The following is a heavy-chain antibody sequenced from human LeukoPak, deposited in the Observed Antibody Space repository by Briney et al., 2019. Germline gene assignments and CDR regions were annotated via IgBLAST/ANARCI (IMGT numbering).Heavy chain of an antibody. CDR3: VRIVGATLDY. CDR1: GFTFSSYA. V-gene: IGHV3-15*01. Sequence: GGSLRLSCAASGFTFSSYAMSWVRQAPGKGLEWVGRIKSKTGGETTDYAAPVNGRFTISRDDSKDTLYLQMNSLKSEDTAVYYCVRIVGATLDYWGQGTLVTVSS. CDR2: IKSKTGGETT. J-gene: IGHJ4*02. D-gene: IGHD1-26*01.